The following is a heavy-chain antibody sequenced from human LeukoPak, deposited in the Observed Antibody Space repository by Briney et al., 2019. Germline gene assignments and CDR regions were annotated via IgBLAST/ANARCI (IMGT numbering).Heavy chain of an antibody. Sequence: ASVRVSCKASGCTFTGHYVHWVRQAPGQRLEWMGWINGNTGDTNYAQRFQGRVTMIRETSISTMYMELSRLRSDDTAVYYCAREYSSSLFDYWGQGTLVTVSS. CDR3: AREYSSSLFDY. V-gene: IGHV1-2*02. J-gene: IGHJ4*02. D-gene: IGHD6-13*01. CDR1: GCTFTGHY. CDR2: INGNTGDT.